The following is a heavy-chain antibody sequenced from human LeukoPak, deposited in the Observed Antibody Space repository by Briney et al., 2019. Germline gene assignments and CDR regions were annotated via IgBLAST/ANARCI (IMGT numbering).Heavy chain of an antibody. J-gene: IGHJ4*02. V-gene: IGHV4-34*01. CDR3: ARHISEENQAVAGTIFDY. CDR1: GGSFSGYY. Sequence: PSETLSLTCAVYGGSFSGYYWSWIRQRPGKGLEWIGEINHSGSTNYNPSLKTRVTISVDTSKNQFSLKLSSVTAADTAVYYCARHISEENQAVAGTIFDYWGQGTLVTVSS. D-gene: IGHD6-19*01. CDR2: INHSGST.